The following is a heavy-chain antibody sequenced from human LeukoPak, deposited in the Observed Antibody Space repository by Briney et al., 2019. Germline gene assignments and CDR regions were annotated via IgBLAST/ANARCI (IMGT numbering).Heavy chain of an antibody. J-gene: IGHJ3*02. V-gene: IGHV3-53*05. Sequence: SGGSLRLACAASGFTVSSNYMSWVRQAPGKGLVWVSRINNDGSTTNYADSVKGRFTICRDNSKNTLYLQMNSLRADDTAVYYCARARAPVTRISSFDIWGQGTMVTVSS. CDR2: INNDGST. CDR1: GFTVSSNY. D-gene: IGHD4-17*01. CDR3: ARARAPVTRISSFDI.